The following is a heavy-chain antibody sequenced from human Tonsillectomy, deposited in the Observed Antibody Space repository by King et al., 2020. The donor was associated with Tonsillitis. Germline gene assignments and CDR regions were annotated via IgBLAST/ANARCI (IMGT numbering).Heavy chain of an antibody. J-gene: IGHJ4*02. V-gene: IGHV3-30-3*01. Sequence: VQLVESGGGVVQPGRSLRLSCAASGFTFSSYAMHWVRQAPGKGLGWVAVISYDGSNKYYADSVKGRFTISRDNSKNTLYLQMNSLRAEDTAVYYCARDKDFYDSSGYYYGYYFDYWGQGTLVTVST. CDR3: ARDKDFYDSSGYYYGYYFDY. CDR2: ISYDGSNK. D-gene: IGHD3-22*01. CDR1: GFTFSSYA.